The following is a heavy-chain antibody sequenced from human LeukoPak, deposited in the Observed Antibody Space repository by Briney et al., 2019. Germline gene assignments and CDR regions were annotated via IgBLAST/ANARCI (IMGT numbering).Heavy chain of an antibody. CDR1: GFNFNNYA. D-gene: IGHD3-10*01. J-gene: IGHJ4*02. CDR3: AMGGFGVGQVFDY. V-gene: IGHV3-23*01. CDR2: IGGSGIRT. Sequence: GGSLRLSCAASGFNFNNYAMHWVRQAPGKGLEWVSGIGGSGIRTYYADSVRGRFTISRDNSKSTLYLQMNSLRAEDTAVYYCAMGGFGVGQVFDYWGGETLVTVS.